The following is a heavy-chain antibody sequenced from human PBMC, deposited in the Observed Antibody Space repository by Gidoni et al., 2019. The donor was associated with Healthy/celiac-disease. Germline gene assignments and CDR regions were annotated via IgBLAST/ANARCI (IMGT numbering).Heavy chain of an antibody. D-gene: IGHD3-3*01. CDR3: ARQRTIFGVVIRTYYFDY. CDR1: GGSISSSSYY. CDR2: IYYSGST. V-gene: IGHV4-39*01. Sequence: QLQLQESGPGLVKPSETLSLTCTVSGGSISSSSYYWGWIRQPPGKGLEWIGSIYYSGSTYYNPSLKSRVTISVDTSKNQFSLKLSSVTAADTAVYYCARQRTIFGVVIRTYYFDYWGQGTLVTVSS. J-gene: IGHJ4*02.